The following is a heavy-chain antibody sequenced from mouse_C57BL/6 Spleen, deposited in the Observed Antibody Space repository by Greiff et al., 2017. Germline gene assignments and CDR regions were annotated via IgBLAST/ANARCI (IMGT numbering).Heavy chain of an antibody. Sequence: QVQLKESGPELVKPGASVKLSCKASGYTFTSYDINWVKQRPGQGLEWIGWIYPRDGSTKYNEKFKGKATLTVDQSSSTAYMELHSLTSEDSAVYYCARSGTSVFDYWGQGTTLTVSS. CDR3: ARSGTSVFDY. J-gene: IGHJ2*01. V-gene: IGHV1-85*01. CDR2: IYPRDGST. CDR1: GYTFTSYD. D-gene: IGHD2-14*01.